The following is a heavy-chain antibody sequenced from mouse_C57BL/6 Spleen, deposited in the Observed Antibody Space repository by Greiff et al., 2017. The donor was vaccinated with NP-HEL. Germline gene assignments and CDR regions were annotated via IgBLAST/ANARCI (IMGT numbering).Heavy chain of an antibody. Sequence: QVQLQQPGAELVMPGASVKLSCKASGYTFTSYWMHWVKQRPGQGLEWIGEIDPSDSYTNYNQKFKGKSTLTVDKSSSTAYMQLSSLTSEDSAVYYCARGPVVARGFDYWGQGTTLTVSS. CDR2: IDPSDSYT. CDR1: GYTFTSYW. D-gene: IGHD1-1*01. V-gene: IGHV1-69*01. J-gene: IGHJ2*01. CDR3: ARGPVVARGFDY.